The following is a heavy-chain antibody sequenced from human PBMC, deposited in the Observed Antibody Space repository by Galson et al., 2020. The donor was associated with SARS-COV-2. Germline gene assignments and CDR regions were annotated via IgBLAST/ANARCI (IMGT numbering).Heavy chain of an antibody. CDR1: GYSFTSYW. Sequence: KIGESLKISCKGSGYSFTSYWIGWVRQMPGKGLEWMGIIYPGDSDTRYSPSFQGQVTISADKSISTAYLQWSSLKASDTAMYYCARVGGGGYSSSPPRNYGMDVWGQGTTVTVSS. D-gene: IGHD6-13*01. V-gene: IGHV5-51*01. J-gene: IGHJ6*02. CDR3: ARVGGGGYSSSPPRNYGMDV. CDR2: IYPGDSDT.